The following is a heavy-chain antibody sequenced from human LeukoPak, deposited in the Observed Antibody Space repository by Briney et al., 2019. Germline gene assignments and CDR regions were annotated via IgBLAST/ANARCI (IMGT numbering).Heavy chain of an antibody. V-gene: IGHV4-39*07. CDR1: GGSISSSSYY. J-gene: IGHJ3*02. Sequence: SETLSLTCTVSGGSISSSSYYWGWIRQPPGKGLEWIGSIYYSGSTYYNPSLKSRVTISVDTSKNQFSLKLSSVTAADTAVYYCARGRLIDAFDIWGQGTMVTVSS. CDR2: IYYSGST. CDR3: ARGRLIDAFDI.